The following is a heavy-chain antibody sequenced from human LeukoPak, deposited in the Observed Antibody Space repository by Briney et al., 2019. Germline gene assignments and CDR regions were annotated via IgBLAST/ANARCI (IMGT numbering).Heavy chain of an antibody. Sequence: ASVKVSCKASGYTFISYGISWVRQAPGQGLEWLGWISAYNGNTNYAQKFQGRVTMTTDTSTSTPYMELRSLRSDDTAVYYCARRGGKEYGDYVVYYNYMDVWGKGTTVTVSS. CDR3: ARRGGKEYGDYVVYYNYMDV. CDR1: GYTFISYG. D-gene: IGHD4-17*01. J-gene: IGHJ6*03. CDR2: ISAYNGNT. V-gene: IGHV1-18*01.